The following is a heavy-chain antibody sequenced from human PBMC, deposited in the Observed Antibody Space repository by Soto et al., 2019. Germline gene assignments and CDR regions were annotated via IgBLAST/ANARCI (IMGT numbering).Heavy chain of an antibody. D-gene: IGHD2-21*02. V-gene: IGHV3-21*01. J-gene: IGHJ6*02. Sequence: EVQLVESGGGLVKPGGSLRLSCAASGFTFSPYSMNWVLQAPGKGLEWVSSISSSSSYISYADSVKGRFTISRDNAKNSLYLQMNRLRAEDTDVYYCARDPEGVTHYDYYGMDVWGQGTKVTVSS. CDR2: ISSSSSYI. CDR1: GFTFSPYS. CDR3: ARDPEGVTHYDYYGMDV.